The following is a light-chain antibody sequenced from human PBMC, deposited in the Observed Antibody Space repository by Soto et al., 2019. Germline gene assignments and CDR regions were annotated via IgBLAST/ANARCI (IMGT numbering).Light chain of an antibody. CDR2: KTS. Sequence: DIQMTQSPSTLSASVGDRVTITCRASQNINGWLAWYQQKPGKAPNLLIYKTSKLQSGVPSRFSGSGSGTEFPLTISCLQPDDFATYYCQQYSSYSLFTFGQGTRLENK. CDR1: QNINGW. V-gene: IGKV1-5*03. CDR3: QQYSSYSLFT. J-gene: IGKJ2*01.